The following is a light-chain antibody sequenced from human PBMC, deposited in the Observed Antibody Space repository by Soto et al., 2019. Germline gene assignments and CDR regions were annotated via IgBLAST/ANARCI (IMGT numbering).Light chain of an antibody. CDR2: AAS. V-gene: IGKV1-39*01. Sequence: DIQLTQSPSSLSASVVDEVTITCLASQTLMTSLTWYQLKPGQPPRLLIYAASSLQSGVPSRFSGSGSGTDFTLTISSLQPEDFATYSCRQSYHSPQTFGRGTKVDI. CDR1: QTLMTS. J-gene: IGKJ1*01. CDR3: RQSYHSPQT.